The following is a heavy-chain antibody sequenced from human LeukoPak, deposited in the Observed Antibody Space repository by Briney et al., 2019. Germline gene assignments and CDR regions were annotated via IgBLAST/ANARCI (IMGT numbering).Heavy chain of an antibody. Sequence: GGSLRLSCAVSGFTFSSYAMSWVRQAPGKGLGWVSTISGSGGTTYYADSVKGRFTISRDNSKNTLYLQMNSLRAEDTAAYYCAKPVAGTGYFDYWGQGTLVTVSS. CDR1: GFTFSSYA. CDR2: ISGSGGTT. J-gene: IGHJ4*02. D-gene: IGHD6-19*01. V-gene: IGHV3-23*01. CDR3: AKPVAGTGYFDY.